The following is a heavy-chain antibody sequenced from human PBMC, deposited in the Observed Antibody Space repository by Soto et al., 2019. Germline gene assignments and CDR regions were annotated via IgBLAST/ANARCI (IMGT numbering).Heavy chain of an antibody. CDR1: GHRLTELS. D-gene: IGHD5-12*01. CDR2: FDPEDGET. Sequence: QVQVVQSGAEVKKPGASVKVSCKVSGHRLTELSMHWVRQAPGKGLEWMGGFDPEDGETIYAQKFQGRDTVTEDTSTDSAYMELSSLRSEDTAVYDCAAGGTRWLPAPFDYWGQGTLVTVSS. J-gene: IGHJ4*02. CDR3: AAGGTRWLPAPFDY. V-gene: IGHV1-24*01.